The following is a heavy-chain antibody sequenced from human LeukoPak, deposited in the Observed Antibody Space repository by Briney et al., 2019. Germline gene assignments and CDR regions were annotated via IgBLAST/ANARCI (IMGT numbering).Heavy chain of an antibody. CDR1: GYTFTSYD. D-gene: IGHD6-19*01. J-gene: IGHJ4*02. V-gene: IGHV1-8*01. Sequence: ASVKVSCKASGYTFTSYDINWVRQATGQGLEWMGWMNPNSGNTGYAQKFQGRVTMTRNTSISTAYMELSSLKASDTAMYYCARPGLPGIAVSAIDYWGQGTLVTVSS. CDR2: MNPNSGNT. CDR3: ARPGLPGIAVSAIDY.